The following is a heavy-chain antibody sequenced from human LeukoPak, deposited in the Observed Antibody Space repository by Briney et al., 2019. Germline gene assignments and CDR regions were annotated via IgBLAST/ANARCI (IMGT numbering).Heavy chain of an antibody. V-gene: IGHV3-23*01. CDR1: GFTFSSYA. Sequence: GGPLRLSCAASGFTFSSYAMSWVRQAPGKGLEWVSAISGSGGSTYYADSVKGRFTISRDNSKNTLYLQMNSLRAEDTAVYYCANFQGWFAGSGQEELGYWGQGTLVTVSS. D-gene: IGHD3-10*01. CDR2: ISGSGGST. J-gene: IGHJ4*02. CDR3: ANFQGWFAGSGQEELGY.